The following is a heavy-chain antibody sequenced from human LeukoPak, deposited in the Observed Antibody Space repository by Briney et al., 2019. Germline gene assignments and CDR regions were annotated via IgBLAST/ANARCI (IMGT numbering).Heavy chain of an antibody. D-gene: IGHD3-22*01. J-gene: IGHJ4*02. V-gene: IGHV4-34*01. CDR3: ARGADYYDSSGYYLVSPIDY. CDR1: GGSFSGYY. Sequence: PSETLSLTCAVYGGSFSGYYWSWIRQPPGKGLEWIGEINHSGSTNYNPSLKSRVTIPVDTSKNQFSLKLSSVTAADTAVYYCARGADYYDSSGYYLVSPIDYWGQGTLVTVSS. CDR2: INHSGST.